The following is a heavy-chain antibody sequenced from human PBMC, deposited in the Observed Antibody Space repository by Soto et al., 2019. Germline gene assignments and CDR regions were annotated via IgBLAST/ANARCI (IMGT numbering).Heavy chain of an antibody. D-gene: IGHD6-6*01. Sequence: SETLSLTCTVSGGSISSYYWSWIRQPPGKGLEWIGYIYYSGSTNYNPSLKSRVTISVDTSKNQFSLKLSSVTAADTAVYYCARLGIAARKEPGHHHYYYYMDVWGKGTTVTVSS. CDR1: GGSISSYY. CDR2: IYYSGST. V-gene: IGHV4-59*08. J-gene: IGHJ6*03. CDR3: ARLGIAARKEPGHHHYYYYMDV.